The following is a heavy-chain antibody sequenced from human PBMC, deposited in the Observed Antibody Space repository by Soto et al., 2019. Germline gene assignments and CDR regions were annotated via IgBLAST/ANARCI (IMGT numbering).Heavy chain of an antibody. D-gene: IGHD3-9*01. J-gene: IGHJ6*02. Sequence: QVQLVQSGAEVKKPGSSVKVSCKASGGTFSSYTISWVRQAPGQGLEWMGRIIPILGIANYAQKFQGRVTITADKSTSAAYMELRSLRSEDTAVYYCARAGGNVLRYFVWDGEPYGMDVWGQGTTVTVSS. CDR3: ARAGGNVLRYFVWDGEPYGMDV. V-gene: IGHV1-69*02. CDR2: IIPILGIA. CDR1: GGTFSSYT.